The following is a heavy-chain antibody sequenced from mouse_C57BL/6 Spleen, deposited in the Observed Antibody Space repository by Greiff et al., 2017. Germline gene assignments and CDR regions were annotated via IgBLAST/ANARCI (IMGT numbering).Heavy chain of an antibody. D-gene: IGHD1-1*01. J-gene: IGHJ4*01. CDR2: INPNNGGT. Sequence: EVQLQQSGPELVKPGASVKIPCKASGYTFTDYNMDWVKQSHGKSLEWIGDINPNNGGTIYNQKFKGKATLTVDKSSTTAYMELRSLTSEDTAVYYCARGYYGSREGAMDYWGQGTSVTVSS. V-gene: IGHV1-18*01. CDR1: GYTFTDYN. CDR3: ARGYYGSREGAMDY.